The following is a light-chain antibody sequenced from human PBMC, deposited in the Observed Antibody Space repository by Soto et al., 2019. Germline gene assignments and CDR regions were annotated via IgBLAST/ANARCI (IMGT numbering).Light chain of an antibody. CDR3: QQYYTWQT. CDR1: QNVGSN. J-gene: IGKJ1*01. CDR2: DAS. V-gene: IGKV3-15*01. Sequence: EIVMTQSPATLSVSPGERATLSCRASQNVGSNLAWYQQRPGQAPRLLIHDASTKATGVPARFSGSGSGTDFTLTISGLQYEDVAVYYCQQYYTWQTFGQGTKVEIK.